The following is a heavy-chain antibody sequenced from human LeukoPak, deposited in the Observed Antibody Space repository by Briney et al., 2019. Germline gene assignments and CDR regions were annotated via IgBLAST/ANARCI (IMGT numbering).Heavy chain of an antibody. J-gene: IGHJ4*02. CDR1: GFTFSGSA. CDR3: TRRYARHCSGGSCYWRDY. Sequence: GGSLKLSCAASGFTFSGSAMPWVRQASGQGLEWVGRIRSKANSYATAYAASVKGRFTISRDDSKNTAYLQMNSLKTEDTAVYYCTRRYARHCSGGSCYWRDYWGQGTLVTVSS. D-gene: IGHD2-15*01. CDR2: IRSKANSYAT. V-gene: IGHV3-73*01.